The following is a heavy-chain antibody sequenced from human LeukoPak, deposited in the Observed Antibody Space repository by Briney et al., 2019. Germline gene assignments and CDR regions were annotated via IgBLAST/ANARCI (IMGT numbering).Heavy chain of an antibody. V-gene: IGHV3-66*02. Sequence: GGSLRLSCAASGFTVSSNYMSWVRQAPGKGLEWGSVIYSGDSTYYADSVKGRFTISRDNSKNTLYLQMNSLRAEDTAVYYCARPHSSNWYGLDYWGQGTLITVSS. D-gene: IGHD6-13*01. CDR1: GFTVSSNY. CDR2: IYSGDST. CDR3: ARPHSSNWYGLDY. J-gene: IGHJ4*02.